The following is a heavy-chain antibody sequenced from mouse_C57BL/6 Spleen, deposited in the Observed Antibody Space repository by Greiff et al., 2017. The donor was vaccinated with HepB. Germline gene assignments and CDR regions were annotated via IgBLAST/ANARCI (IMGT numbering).Heavy chain of an antibody. J-gene: IGHJ2*01. D-gene: IGHD1-1*01. CDR1: GYAFTNYL. CDR2: INPGSGGT. CDR3: ARSAYSYYLFDY. V-gene: IGHV1-54*01. Sequence: QVQLKQSGAELVRPGTSVKVSCKASGYAFTNYLIEWVKQRPGQGLEWIGVINPGSGGTNYNEKFKGKATLTADKSSSTAYMQLSSLTSEDSAVYFCARSAYSYYLFDYWGQGTTLTVSS.